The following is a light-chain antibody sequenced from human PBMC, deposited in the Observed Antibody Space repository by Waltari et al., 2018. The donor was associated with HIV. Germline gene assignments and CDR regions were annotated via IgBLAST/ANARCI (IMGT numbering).Light chain of an antibody. J-gene: IGKJ4*01. CDR1: RSISTT. V-gene: IGKV1-39*01. CDR2: SAS. CDR3: QQSYGTPLT. Sequence: DIQMTQSPSSLSASVGDRVTITCRANRSISTTLNWYQQQPGKAPNLLIYSASSLQSGVPSSFSGSVSVIDFTLTISSLQPEDFATYYCQQSYGTPLTFGGGTKVEIK.